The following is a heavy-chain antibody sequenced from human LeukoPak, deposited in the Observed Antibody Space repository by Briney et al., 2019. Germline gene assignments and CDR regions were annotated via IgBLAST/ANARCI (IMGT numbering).Heavy chain of an antibody. CDR2: IRRTAYGGAA. V-gene: IGHV3-49*04. J-gene: IGHJ4*02. CDR1: GFTFGDLG. CDR3: TRTGLVDCDY. D-gene: IGHD1-14*01. Sequence: PGRCLRLSCAGFGFTFGDLGISSVRQAAGKGLGWVAFIRRTAYGGAAEYAASVKGRYFLSRDDSKSVVHLQMNSLKTDDTAIYYCTRTGLVDCDYWGQGSRVTVSP.